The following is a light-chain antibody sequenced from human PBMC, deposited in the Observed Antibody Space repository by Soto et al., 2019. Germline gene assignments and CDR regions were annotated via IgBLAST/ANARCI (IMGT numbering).Light chain of an antibody. J-gene: IGKJ1*01. Sequence: DIQITRSPSSLSESVVVRVTLSYRASHDIRNDLGGYQQKPGTAPKVLLYHDSNWRSGVPSRFSGSGSGTEFTLTIRGVQPDDFASYYCQQYHSYSFGQGTKVDI. V-gene: IGKV1-17*01. CDR1: HDIRND. CDR3: QQYHSYS. CDR2: HDS.